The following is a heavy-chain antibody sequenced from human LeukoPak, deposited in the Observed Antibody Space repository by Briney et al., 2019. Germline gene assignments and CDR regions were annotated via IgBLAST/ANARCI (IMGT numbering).Heavy chain of an antibody. CDR3: ARDGDDFGDYVEYNYYGLDV. D-gene: IGHD4-17*01. J-gene: IGHJ6*02. CDR1: GYMFTSYY. V-gene: IGHV1-46*01. CDR2: INPSGGGT. Sequence: ASVKVSCKASGYMFTSYYMHWVRQAPGQGLEWMGMINPSGGGTNYAQKFQGRVTMTRDTSTSTVYMELSCLRSEDTAVYYCARDGDDFGDYVEYNYYGLDVWGQGTTVTVSS.